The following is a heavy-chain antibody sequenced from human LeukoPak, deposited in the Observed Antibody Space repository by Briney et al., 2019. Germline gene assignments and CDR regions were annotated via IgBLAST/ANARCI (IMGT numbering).Heavy chain of an antibody. CDR2: INHSGST. CDR3: ARFGVDYDMDV. V-gene: IGHV4-34*01. J-gene: IGHJ6*02. D-gene: IGHD3-16*01. Sequence: SETLSLTCAVYGGSFSGYYWSWIRQPPGTGQEWIGEINHSGSTNYNPSLKSQVTISVDTSKNQLSLKVTSVTGADTAVYYCARFGVDYDMDVWGQGTTVTVSS. CDR1: GGSFSGYY.